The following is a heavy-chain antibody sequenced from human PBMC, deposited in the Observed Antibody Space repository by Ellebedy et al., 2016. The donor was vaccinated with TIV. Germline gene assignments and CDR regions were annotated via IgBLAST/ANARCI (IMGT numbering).Heavy chain of an antibody. D-gene: IGHD1-26*01. CDR3: ARGDGATKAFDI. V-gene: IGHV1-69*04. CDR2: IVPILGIT. J-gene: IGHJ3*02. CDR1: GYTFTSYG. Sequence: ASVKVSCKASGYTFTSYGFSWVRQAPGQGLEWMGRIVPILGITNYAQKFQGRVTMTRDTSTNAVYMELSSLKSEDTAAYYCARGDGATKAFDIWGQGTMVTVSS.